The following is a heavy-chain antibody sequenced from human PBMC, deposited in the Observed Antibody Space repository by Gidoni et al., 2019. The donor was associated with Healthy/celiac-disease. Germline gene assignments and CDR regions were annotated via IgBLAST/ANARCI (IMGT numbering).Heavy chain of an antibody. CDR2: INHSGST. CDR3: ARGLRLSTMVRGVCEAFDI. CDR1: GGSFSGSY. V-gene: IGHV4-34*01. Sequence: QVQLQQCGAGLLKPSETLSLTCAVYGGSFSGSYWSWIRQPPGKGLEWIGEINHSGSTNYNPSLKSRVTISVDTSKNQFSLKLSSVTAADTAVYYCARGLRLSTMVRGVCEAFDIWGQGTMVTVSS. D-gene: IGHD3-10*01. J-gene: IGHJ3*02.